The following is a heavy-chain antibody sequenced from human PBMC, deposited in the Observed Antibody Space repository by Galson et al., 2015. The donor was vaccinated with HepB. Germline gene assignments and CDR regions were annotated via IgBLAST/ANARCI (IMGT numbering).Heavy chain of an antibody. V-gene: IGHV3-33*01. CDR2: ISFDASDQ. CDR3: ARAWGGWFREPLHAADV. Sequence: SLRLSCAASRFTFNSYAMHWVRQVPGKGLEWVAFISFDASDQYYADSVKGRFTISRDNPKNVLFLQMNSLRVEDTAMYYCARAWGGWFREPLHAADVWGQGTMVTVSS. D-gene: IGHD3-10*01. CDR1: RFTFNSYA. J-gene: IGHJ3*01.